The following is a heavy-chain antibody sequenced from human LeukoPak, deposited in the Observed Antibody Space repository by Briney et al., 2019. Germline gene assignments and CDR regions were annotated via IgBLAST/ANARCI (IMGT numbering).Heavy chain of an antibody. CDR1: GFTFSSYA. CDR2: ISGSGGST. CDR3: AREADYYDSSGYFTQFDY. J-gene: IGHJ4*02. D-gene: IGHD3-22*01. Sequence: PGGSLRLSCAASGFTFSSYAMSWVRQAPGKGLEWVSAISGSGGSTYYADSVKGRFTISRDNSKNTLYLQMNSLRAEDTAVYYCAREADYYDSSGYFTQFDYWGQGTLVTVSS. V-gene: IGHV3-23*01.